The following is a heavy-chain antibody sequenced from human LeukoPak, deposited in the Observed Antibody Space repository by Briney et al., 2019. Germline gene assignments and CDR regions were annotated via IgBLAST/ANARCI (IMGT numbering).Heavy chain of an antibody. Sequence: GASVKVSCKASGYTFTSYGISWVRQAPGQGLEWMGWISAYNGNTNYAQKLQGRVTMTTDTSTSTAYMELRSLRSDDTAVYYCARDVALYDSSGYYYWEGLAFDYWGQGTLVTVSS. J-gene: IGHJ4*02. V-gene: IGHV1-18*01. D-gene: IGHD3-22*01. CDR3: ARDVALYDSSGYYYWEGLAFDY. CDR1: GYTFTSYG. CDR2: ISAYNGNT.